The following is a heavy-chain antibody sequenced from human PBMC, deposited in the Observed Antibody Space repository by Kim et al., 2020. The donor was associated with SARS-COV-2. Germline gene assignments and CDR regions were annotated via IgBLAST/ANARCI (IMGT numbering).Heavy chain of an antibody. CDR2: IIPIFGTA. Sequence: SVKVSCKASGGTFSSYAISWVRQAPGQGLEWMGGIIPIFGTANYAQKFQGRVTITADESTSTAYMELSSLRSEDTAVYYCARDQPDDIVVVPVGMAGWYFDLWGRGTLVTVSS. V-gene: IGHV1-69*13. J-gene: IGHJ2*01. CDR1: GGTFSSYA. CDR3: ARDQPDDIVVVPVGMAGWYFDL. D-gene: IGHD2-2*01.